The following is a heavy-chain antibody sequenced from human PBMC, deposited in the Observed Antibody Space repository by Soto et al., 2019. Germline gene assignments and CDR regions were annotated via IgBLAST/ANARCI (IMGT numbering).Heavy chain of an antibody. Sequence: EVQLVETGGGLIQPGGSLRLSCAASGFTVSSNYMSWVRQAPGKGLEWVSVIYSGGSTYYADSVKGRFTISRDNSKNTLYLQMNSLRTEDTAVYYCASWDSSGYYFDYWGQGTLVTVSS. J-gene: IGHJ4*02. CDR3: ASWDSSGYYFDY. CDR2: IYSGGST. CDR1: GFTVSSNY. V-gene: IGHV3-53*02. D-gene: IGHD3-22*01.